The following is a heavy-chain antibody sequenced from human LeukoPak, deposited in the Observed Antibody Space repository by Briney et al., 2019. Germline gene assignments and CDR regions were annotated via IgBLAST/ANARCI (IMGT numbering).Heavy chain of an antibody. CDR3: ARGGRYSYGYISYYYMDV. V-gene: IGHV3-48*04. CDR2: ISSSSSTI. Sequence: PGGSLRLSCAASGFTFSSYSMNWVRQAPGKGLEWVSYISSSSSTIYYADSVKGRFTISRDNAKNSLYLQMNSLRAEDTAVYYCARGGRYSYGYISYYYMDVWGKGTTVTVSS. J-gene: IGHJ6*03. D-gene: IGHD5-18*01. CDR1: GFTFSSYS.